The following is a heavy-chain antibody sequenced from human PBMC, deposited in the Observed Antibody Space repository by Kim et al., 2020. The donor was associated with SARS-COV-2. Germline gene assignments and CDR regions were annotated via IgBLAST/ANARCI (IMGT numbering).Heavy chain of an antibody. Sequence: SETLSLTCTVSGGSISSYYWSWIRQPPGKGLEWIGYIYYSGSTNYNPSLKIRVTISVDTSKNQFSLKLSSATAADTAVYYCARRALGYCSGGSCYSGFDPWGQGTLVTVSS. CDR3: ARRALGYCSGGSCYSGFDP. D-gene: IGHD2-15*01. CDR2: IYYSGST. V-gene: IGHV4-59*08. J-gene: IGHJ5*02. CDR1: GGSISSYY.